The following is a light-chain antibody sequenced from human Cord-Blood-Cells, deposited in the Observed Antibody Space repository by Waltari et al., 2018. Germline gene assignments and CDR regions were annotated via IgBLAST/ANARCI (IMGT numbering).Light chain of an antibody. CDR3: SSYTSSSTLVV. V-gene: IGLV2-14*01. CDR1: SSDGGGYNY. CDR2: DVS. J-gene: IGLJ2*01. Sequence: QSALTQPASVSGSPGQSLTISCTGTSSDGGGYNYVPWYQQHPGKAPKLMIYDVSNRPSGVSNRFSGSKSGNTASLTIAGLQAEDEADYYCSSYTSSSTLVVFGGGTKLTVL.